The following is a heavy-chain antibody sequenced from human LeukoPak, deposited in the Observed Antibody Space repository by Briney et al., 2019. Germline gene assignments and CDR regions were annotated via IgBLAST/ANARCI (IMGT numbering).Heavy chain of an antibody. V-gene: IGHV3-23*01. Sequence: GGSLRLSCAASGFTFSSYAMSWVRQAPGKGLEWVSAISGSGGSTYYADSVKGRFTISRDNPQNSLYLQMSSLRAEDTAVYYCARGHYGMDVWGQGTTVTVSS. J-gene: IGHJ6*02. CDR3: ARGHYGMDV. CDR1: GFTFSSYA. CDR2: ISGSGGST.